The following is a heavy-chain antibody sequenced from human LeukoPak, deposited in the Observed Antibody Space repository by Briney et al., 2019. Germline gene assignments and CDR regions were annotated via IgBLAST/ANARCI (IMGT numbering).Heavy chain of an antibody. Sequence: GRSLRLSCAASGFTFSSYGMHWARQAPGKGLEWVAVIWYDGSNKYYADSVKGRFTISRDNSKNTLYLQMNSLRAEDTAVYYCARAGYYYVFDAFDIWGQGTMVTVSS. D-gene: IGHD3-22*01. CDR3: ARAGYYYVFDAFDI. V-gene: IGHV3-33*01. J-gene: IGHJ3*02. CDR1: GFTFSSYG. CDR2: IWYDGSNK.